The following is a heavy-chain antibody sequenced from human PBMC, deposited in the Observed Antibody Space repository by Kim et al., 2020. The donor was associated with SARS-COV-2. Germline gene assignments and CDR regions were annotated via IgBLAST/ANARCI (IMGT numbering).Heavy chain of an antibody. Sequence: ASVKVSCKASGYTFTGYYMHWVRQAPGQGLEWMGRINPNSGGTNYAQKFQGRVTMTRDTSISPAYMELSRLRSDDTAVYYCASDFSYYGSGSYATDYSGQGTLVTVSS. J-gene: IGHJ4*02. CDR2: INPNSGGT. V-gene: IGHV1-2*06. CDR1: GYTFTGYY. CDR3: ASDFSYYGSGSYATDY. D-gene: IGHD3-10*01.